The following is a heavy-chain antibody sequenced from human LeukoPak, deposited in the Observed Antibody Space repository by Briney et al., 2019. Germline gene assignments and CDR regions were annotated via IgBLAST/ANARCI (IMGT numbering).Heavy chain of an antibody. V-gene: IGHV3-30-3*01. Sequence: GGSLRLSCAASGFTFSSYAMHWVRQAPGKGPEWVAVISYDGSKKYYADSVKGRFTISRDNSKNTLYLQMNSLRAEDTAVYYCAKDPSMSGYAQRDHAFDIWGQGTMVTVSS. CDR2: ISYDGSKK. D-gene: IGHD2-2*01. CDR1: GFTFSSYA. J-gene: IGHJ3*02. CDR3: AKDPSMSGYAQRDHAFDI.